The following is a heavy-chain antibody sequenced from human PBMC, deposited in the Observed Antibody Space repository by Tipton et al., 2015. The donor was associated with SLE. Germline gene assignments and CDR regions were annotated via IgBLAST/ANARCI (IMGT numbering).Heavy chain of an antibody. D-gene: IGHD6-13*01. CDR2: IYYSGST. CDR3: ARGRGIAAGVYFQH. Sequence: TLSLTCTVSGGSISSYYWNWIRQPPGKGLEWIGYIYYSGSTNYNPSLKSRVTISLDTPKNQFSLKLSSVTAADTAVYYCARGRGIAAGVYFQHWGQGTLVTVSS. V-gene: IGHV4-59*01. CDR1: GGSISSYY. J-gene: IGHJ1*01.